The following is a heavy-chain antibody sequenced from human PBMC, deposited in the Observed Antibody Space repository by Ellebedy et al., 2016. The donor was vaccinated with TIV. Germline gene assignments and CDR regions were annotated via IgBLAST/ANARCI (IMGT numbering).Heavy chain of an antibody. CDR1: GSTFTDYW. J-gene: IGHJ3*02. D-gene: IGHD5-18*01. CDR2: IYPGDSDT. V-gene: IGHV5-51*01. Sequence: GESLKISXKGSGSTFTDYWIGWVRLVAGKGLEWMGIIYPGDSDTRYSPSFQGQVTISADKSISTAYLQWSSLKASDTAMYYCARPPTADAFDIWGQGTMVTVSS. CDR3: ARPPTADAFDI.